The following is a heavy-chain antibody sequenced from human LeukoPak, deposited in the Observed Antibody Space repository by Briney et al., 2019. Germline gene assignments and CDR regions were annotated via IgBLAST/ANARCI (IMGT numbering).Heavy chain of an antibody. Sequence: PVGSLRLACAASGFSFSTYTMSWVRQTPGRGLEWVASIYGSGRATALHSESVKGRFSISRDNSENTVYLQMDSLRAEDTAVYYCAKDKVPDDRWNFDYWGQGALVTVSS. CDR2: IYGSGRATA. CDR1: GFSFSTYT. CDR3: AKDKVPDDRWNFDY. V-gene: IGHV3-23*01. J-gene: IGHJ4*02. D-gene: IGHD1-1*01.